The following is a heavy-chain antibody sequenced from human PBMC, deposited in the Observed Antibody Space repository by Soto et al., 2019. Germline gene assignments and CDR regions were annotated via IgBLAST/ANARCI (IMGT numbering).Heavy chain of an antibody. J-gene: IGHJ4*02. D-gene: IGHD2-2*01. CDR1: GFTFSTSG. CDR2: IGPNPANT. V-gene: IGHV3-23*01. Sequence: EVQLLESGGDLVQPGGSLRLSCAASGFTFSTSGMLWVRQPPGEGLEWVSAIGPNPANTKYTDSVKGRFTISRDNSKNTVFLQMSTLRAEDTALYYCATARHCSSDACPAAEWGQGTLITVSS. CDR3: ATARHCSSDACPAAE.